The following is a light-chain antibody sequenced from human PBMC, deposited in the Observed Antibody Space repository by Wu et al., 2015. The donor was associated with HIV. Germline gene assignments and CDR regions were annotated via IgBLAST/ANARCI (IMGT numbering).Light chain of an antibody. J-gene: IGKJ3*01. CDR3: QQTYSTPRVT. CDR1: QGISNF. CDR2: AAS. V-gene: IGKV1-27*01. Sequence: DIQMTQSPSSLSASVGDRVTITCRASQGISNFLAWYQQKPGKPPKVLIYAASTLQSGVPSRFSGSGSGTDFSLTIRSLQPEDFATYFRQQTYSTPRVTFGPGTTVDI.